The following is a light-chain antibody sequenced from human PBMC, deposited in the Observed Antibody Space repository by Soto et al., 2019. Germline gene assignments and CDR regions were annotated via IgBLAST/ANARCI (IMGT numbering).Light chain of an antibody. Sequence: DIQMTQSPSTLSASVGDRVTITCRASQSISNWLAWYQQKPGKAPKLLIYDATSLEGGVPLRFSGGGSGTEFTLTINRLQPDDFATYYCQQYNSHLRTFGQGTK. CDR2: DAT. V-gene: IGKV1-5*01. J-gene: IGKJ1*01. CDR3: QQYNSHLRT. CDR1: QSISNW.